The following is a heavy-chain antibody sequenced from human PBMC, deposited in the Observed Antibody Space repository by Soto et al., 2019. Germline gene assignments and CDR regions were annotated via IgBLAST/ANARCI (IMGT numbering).Heavy chain of an antibody. CDR1: GYTLTELS. Sequence: ASVKVSCKVSGYTLTELSMHWVRQAPGKGLEWMGGFDPEDGETIYAQKFQGRVTMTEDTSTDTAYMELSSLRSEDTAVYYCATLVLSGGNDAFDIRGQGTMVTVSS. V-gene: IGHV1-24*01. D-gene: IGHD1-1*01. CDR3: ATLVLSGGNDAFDI. CDR2: FDPEDGET. J-gene: IGHJ3*02.